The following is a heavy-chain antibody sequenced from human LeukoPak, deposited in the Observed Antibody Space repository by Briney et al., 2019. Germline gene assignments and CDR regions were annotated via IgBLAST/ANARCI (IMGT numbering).Heavy chain of an antibody. CDR1: GGSISSSGYY. V-gene: IGHV4-39*01. CDR3: ARGLQCDY. J-gene: IGHJ4*02. D-gene: IGHD4-11*01. Sequence: PSETLSLTCAVSGGSISSSGYYWGWVRQSPGKGLEWIGIIYFSGSTYYNPSLKSRVTISVDTSKNQFSLKLSSVTAADTAVYYCARGLQCDYWGQGTLVTVSS. CDR2: IYFSGST.